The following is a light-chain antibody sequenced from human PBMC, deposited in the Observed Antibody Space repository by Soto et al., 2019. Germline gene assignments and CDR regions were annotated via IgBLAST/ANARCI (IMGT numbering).Light chain of an antibody. Sequence: IVVTLSPGTLSLSTGERATLSCRASQSVSSSYLAWYQQKPGQAPRLLIYGASSRATGIPDRFSGSGSGTDFTLTISRLEPEDFAVYYCQQYGSSPWTFGQGTKVDI. CDR3: QQYGSSPWT. J-gene: IGKJ1*01. V-gene: IGKV3-20*01. CDR2: GAS. CDR1: QSVSSSY.